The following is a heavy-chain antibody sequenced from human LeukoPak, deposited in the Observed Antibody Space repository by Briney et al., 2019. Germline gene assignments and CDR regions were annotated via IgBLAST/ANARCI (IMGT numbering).Heavy chain of an antibody. CDR1: GGSISSYY. V-gene: IGHV4-59*08. CDR2: IYYSGST. Sequence: SETLSLTCTVSGGSISSYYWSWIRQPPGKGLEWIGYIYYSGSTNYNPSLKSRVTISVDASKNQFSLKLSSVTAADTAVYYCARHRDTDYLDYWGQGPRSPSPQ. J-gene: IGHJ4*02. CDR3: ARHRDTDYLDY.